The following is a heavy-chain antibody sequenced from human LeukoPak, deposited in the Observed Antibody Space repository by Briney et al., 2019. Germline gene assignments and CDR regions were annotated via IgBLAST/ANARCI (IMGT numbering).Heavy chain of an antibody. D-gene: IGHD6-13*01. Sequence: GGSLRLSCAASGFTLTSYSMNWVRQAPGRGLEWVSSISSSSTYIYYADSVKGRLTISRDNARNSLYLQMNTLRVEDTALYYCARGRRSSSIWYLDYWGQGTLVTVSS. CDR1: GFTLTSYS. V-gene: IGHV3-21*01. J-gene: IGHJ4*02. CDR2: ISSSSTYI. CDR3: ARGRRSSSIWYLDY.